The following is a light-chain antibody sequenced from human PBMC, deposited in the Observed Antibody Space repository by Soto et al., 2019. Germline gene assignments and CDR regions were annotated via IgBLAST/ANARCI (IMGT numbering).Light chain of an antibody. J-gene: IGLJ1*01. Sequence: QSVLTQPPSVSGSPGQSVAISCTGTSSDVGYYNRVSWYQQPPGTAPKLMIYDVSNRPSGIPDRFSGSKSGNAASLTISGLQAEDEADYYCSSYTTSSTYVFGTGTKLTVL. CDR1: SSDVGYYNR. V-gene: IGLV2-18*02. CDR3: SSYTTSSTYV. CDR2: DVS.